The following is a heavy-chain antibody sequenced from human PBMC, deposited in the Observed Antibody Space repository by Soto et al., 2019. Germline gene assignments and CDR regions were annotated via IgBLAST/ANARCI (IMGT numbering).Heavy chain of an antibody. CDR1: GFTFGDYA. CDR3: TRSGTSPAAGDY. Sequence: GGSLRLSCTPSGFTFGDYAMSWFRQAPGKGLEWVGFIRSKAYGETTEYAASVKGRFTISRDDSKSIAYLQMNSLKTEDTAVYYCTRSGTSPAAGDYWGQGTLVTVSS. J-gene: IGHJ4*02. V-gene: IGHV3-49*03. D-gene: IGHD1-1*01. CDR2: IRSKAYGETT.